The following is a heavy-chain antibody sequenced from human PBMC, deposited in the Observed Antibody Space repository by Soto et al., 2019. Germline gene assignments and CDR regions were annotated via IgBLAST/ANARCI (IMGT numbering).Heavy chain of an antibody. J-gene: IGHJ5*02. D-gene: IGHD6-13*01. CDR3: AKDPGSSRPNWFDP. V-gene: IGHV5-10-1*01. Sequence: PSFQGHVTISSDKSISTAYLQWSSLRAEDTAVYYCAKDPGSSRPNWFDPWGQGTLVTVSS.